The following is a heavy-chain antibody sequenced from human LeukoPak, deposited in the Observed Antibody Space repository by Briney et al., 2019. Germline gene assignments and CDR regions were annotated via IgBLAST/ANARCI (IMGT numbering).Heavy chain of an antibody. CDR3: ARQSQFLEWLLPFDY. J-gene: IGHJ4*02. Sequence: GESLKISCKGSGYSFTSYWIGWVRQMPGKGLEWMGIIYPGDSDTRYSPSFQGQVTISADKSISTAYLQWSSLKASDTAMYYCARQSQFLEWLLPFDYWGQGTLVTVSS. CDR2: IYPGDSDT. V-gene: IGHV5-51*01. CDR1: GYSFTSYW. D-gene: IGHD3-3*01.